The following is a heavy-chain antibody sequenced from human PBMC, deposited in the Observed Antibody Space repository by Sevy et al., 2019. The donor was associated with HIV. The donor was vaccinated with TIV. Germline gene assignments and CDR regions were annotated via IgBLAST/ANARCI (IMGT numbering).Heavy chain of an antibody. CDR2: ISAYNGNT. D-gene: IGHD6-6*01. CDR1: GYTFTSYG. V-gene: IGHV1-18*01. CDR3: ARVPSRIAARPKDYFDY. Sequence: ASVKVSCKASGYTFTSYGISWVRQAPGQGLEWMGWISAYNGNTNYAQKLQGRVTMTTDTSTSTAYMELRSLRSDDTAVYYCARVPSRIAARPKDYFDYSGQGTLVTVSS. J-gene: IGHJ4*02.